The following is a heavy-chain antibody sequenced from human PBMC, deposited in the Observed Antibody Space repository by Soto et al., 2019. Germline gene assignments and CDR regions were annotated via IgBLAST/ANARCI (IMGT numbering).Heavy chain of an antibody. CDR1: DYTFTNYD. V-gene: IGHV1-18*01. Sequence: ASVKVSCKASDYTFTNYDISWVRQAPGQGLEWMGWISAYNGNTNYAQNLQGRVTMTTDTSTSTAYMELRSLRSDDTAVYYCARVVAAAGEDAFDIWGQGTMVTVSS. CDR3: ARVVAAAGEDAFDI. D-gene: IGHD6-13*01. CDR2: ISAYNGNT. J-gene: IGHJ3*02.